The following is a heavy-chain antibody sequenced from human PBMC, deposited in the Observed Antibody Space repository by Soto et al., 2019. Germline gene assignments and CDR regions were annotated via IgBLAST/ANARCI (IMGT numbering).Heavy chain of an antibody. Sequence: AGGSLRLSCAVSGFTFSAYWMHWVRQVPGKGLTWVSRISDDGSTATYADSVKGRFIISRDNAKNSLYLEMNTLRADDSGLYYCARGQRVSSTGTGAHWGRGTLVTVSS. J-gene: IGHJ4*02. CDR1: GFTFSAYW. D-gene: IGHD1-1*01. CDR2: ISDDGSTA. V-gene: IGHV3-74*01. CDR3: ARGQRVSSTGTGAH.